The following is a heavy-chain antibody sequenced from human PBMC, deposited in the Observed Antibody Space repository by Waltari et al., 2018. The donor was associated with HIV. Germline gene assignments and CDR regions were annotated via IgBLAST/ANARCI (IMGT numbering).Heavy chain of an antibody. CDR1: GFTFSNAW. CDR3: TTGVAQGPDYYYYGMDV. CDR2: IKSKTDGEAT. D-gene: IGHD2-15*01. J-gene: IGHJ6*02. Sequence: EVQLVESGGGLVKPGGSLRLSCAASGFTFSNAWMSWIRQAPGTGLEWVGRIKSKTDGEATDYAARVKGRFTISRDDTKNTLYLQMNSLKTEDTAVYYCTTGVAQGPDYYYYGMDVWGQGTTVTVSS. V-gene: IGHV3-15*01.